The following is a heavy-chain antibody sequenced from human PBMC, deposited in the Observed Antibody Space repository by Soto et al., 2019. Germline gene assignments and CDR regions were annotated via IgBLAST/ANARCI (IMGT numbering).Heavy chain of an antibody. Sequence: SETLSLTCTVSGGSVSSGDYYWSWIRQPPGKGLEWIGYIYYSGSTYYNPSLKSRVTISVDTSKNQFSLKLSSVTAADTAVYYCAVSIGARYFDYWGQGTLVTVS. CDR1: GGSVSSGDYY. D-gene: IGHD6-6*01. CDR2: IYYSGST. CDR3: AVSIGARYFDY. J-gene: IGHJ4*02. V-gene: IGHV4-30-4*01.